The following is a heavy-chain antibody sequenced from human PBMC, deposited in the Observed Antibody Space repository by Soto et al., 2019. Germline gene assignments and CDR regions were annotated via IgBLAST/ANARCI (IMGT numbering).Heavy chain of an antibody. CDR1: GFTFAASW. Sequence: EVQLVESGGGLVQPGGSLRLSCAVSGFTFAASWMTWVRQAPGKGLEWVANIRPDGNEEHYVDSVRGRFTISRDNAGNSLYLQMNSLRAEDTAVYYCARARDYYFDYWGQGALITVSS. V-gene: IGHV3-7*04. J-gene: IGHJ4*02. CDR2: IRPDGNEE. CDR3: ARARDYYFDY.